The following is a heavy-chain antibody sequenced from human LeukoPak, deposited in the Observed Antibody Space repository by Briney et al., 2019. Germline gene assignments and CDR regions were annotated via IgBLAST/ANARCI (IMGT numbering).Heavy chain of an antibody. V-gene: IGHV3-23*01. CDR2: ISGSGVTT. J-gene: IGHJ4*02. Sequence: GGSLRLSCAAPGFTFSNYAMSWVRQAPGKGLEWVSAISGSGVTTYYADSVKGRFTISRDNPKNTLYPQMNSLRAEDTAVYYCAKDQLTTVTTSFDYWGQGTLVTVSS. CDR3: AKDQLTTVTTSFDY. D-gene: IGHD4-11*01. CDR1: GFTFSNYA.